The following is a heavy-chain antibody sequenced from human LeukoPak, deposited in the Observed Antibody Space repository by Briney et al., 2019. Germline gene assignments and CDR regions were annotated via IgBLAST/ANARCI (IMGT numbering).Heavy chain of an antibody. J-gene: IGHJ6*02. V-gene: IGHV3-11*01. CDR1: GFTFSDYY. CDR2: ISSSGSTI. D-gene: IGHD5-12*01. Sequence: GGSLRPSCAASGFTFSDYYMSWIRQAPGKGLEWVSYISSSGSTIYYADSVKGRFTISRDNAKNSLYLQMNSLRAEDTAVYYCARAPGGRGYAYYYYGIDVWSQGTTVTVSS. CDR3: ARAPGGRGYAYYYYGIDV.